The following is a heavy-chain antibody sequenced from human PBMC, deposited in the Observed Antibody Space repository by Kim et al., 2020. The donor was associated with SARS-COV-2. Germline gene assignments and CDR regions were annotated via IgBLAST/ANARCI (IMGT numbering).Heavy chain of an antibody. Sequence: GGSLRLSCAASGFTFSTKWMHWVRQVPGKGLVWVSRISSDSSDKTYADSVRGRFTISRDNARNTLYLQMNSLRAEDTAIYYCAKDNGWNSHDWYFDLWGRGTLVTVSS. J-gene: IGHJ2*01. CDR1: GFTFSTKW. CDR3: AKDNGWNSHDWYFDL. V-gene: IGHV3-74*01. CDR2: ISSDSSDK. D-gene: IGHD1-1*01.